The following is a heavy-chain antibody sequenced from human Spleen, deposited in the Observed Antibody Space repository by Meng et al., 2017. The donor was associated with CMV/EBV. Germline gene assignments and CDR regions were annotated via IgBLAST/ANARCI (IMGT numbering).Heavy chain of an antibody. Sequence: GESLKISCEASGFTFSNYAMSWVRQAPGKGLEWVSVIYSAGSTYYADSVKGRFTISRDNSRNTLYFQMNSLRAEDTAVYYCARVVGLHFDYWGQGTLVTVSS. J-gene: IGHJ4*02. CDR3: ARVVGLHFDY. CDR2: IYSAGST. CDR1: GFTFSNYA. D-gene: IGHD2-15*01. V-gene: IGHV3-53*01.